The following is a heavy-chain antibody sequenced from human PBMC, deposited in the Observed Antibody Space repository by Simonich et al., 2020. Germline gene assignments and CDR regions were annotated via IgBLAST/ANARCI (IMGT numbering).Heavy chain of an antibody. Sequence: EVQLVESGGGLVKPGGSLRLSCAASGFTFSSYSMNWVRQAPGRGLEWVSSISSSRSYRYYADAGKGRFTISRDNAKNSLYLQMNSLRAEDTAVYYCARGIVGASGAFDIWGQGTMVTVSS. CDR3: ARGIVGASGAFDI. CDR1: GFTFSSYS. J-gene: IGHJ3*02. V-gene: IGHV3-21*01. D-gene: IGHD1-26*01. CDR2: ISSSRSYR.